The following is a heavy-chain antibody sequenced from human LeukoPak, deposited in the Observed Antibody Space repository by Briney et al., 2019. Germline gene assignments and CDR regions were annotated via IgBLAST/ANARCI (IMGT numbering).Heavy chain of an antibody. D-gene: IGHD6-13*01. Sequence: SETLSLTCTVTGGSISSYYWSWIRQPPGKGLEWIGYIYYSGSTNYNPSLKSRVTISVDTSKNQFSLKLSSATAADTAVYFCARGRVSSSTWYSTYYYYFYMDVWGKGTTVTVSS. CDR2: IYYSGST. CDR3: ARGRVSSSTWYSTYYYYFYMDV. V-gene: IGHV4-59*01. CDR1: GGSISSYY. J-gene: IGHJ6*03.